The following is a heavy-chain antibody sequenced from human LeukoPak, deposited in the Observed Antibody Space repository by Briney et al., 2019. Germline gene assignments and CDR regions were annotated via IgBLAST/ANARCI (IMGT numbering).Heavy chain of an antibody. CDR2: INPSGGST. V-gene: IGHV1-46*01. Sequence: ASVTVSFKASGYTFTIYYMHWVRQAPGQGLEWMGIINPSGGSTGYAQKFQGRVTMTRDTSTSTVYMELSSLRSEDTAVYYCARGGAMDEIDYWGQGTLVTVSS. CDR3: ARGGAMDEIDY. J-gene: IGHJ4*02. CDR1: GYTFTIYY. D-gene: IGHD3-16*01.